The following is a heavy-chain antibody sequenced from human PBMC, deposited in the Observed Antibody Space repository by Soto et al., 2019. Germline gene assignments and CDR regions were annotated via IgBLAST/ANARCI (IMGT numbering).Heavy chain of an antibody. CDR2: INPSVGST. D-gene: IGHD6-13*01. CDR3: AREEAAAAGTLVYYGMDV. Sequence: QVQLVQSGAEVKKPGASVKVSCKASGYTFTSYYMHWVRQAPGQGLEWMGIINPSVGSTSYAQKFQGRVTMTRDTSTSTVYMELRSLRSEDTAVYYCAREEAAAAGTLVYYGMDVWGQGTTVTVSS. J-gene: IGHJ6*02. V-gene: IGHV1-46*01. CDR1: GYTFTSYY.